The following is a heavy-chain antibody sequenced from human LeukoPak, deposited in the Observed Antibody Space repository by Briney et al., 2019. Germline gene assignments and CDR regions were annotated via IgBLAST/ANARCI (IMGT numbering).Heavy chain of an antibody. Sequence: GGSLRLSCAASGFTFSNYAIHWVRQAPGKGLEWVAVISYDGSNKYYADSVKGRFAISRDSSKNTLYLQMNSPRPEDTAVYYCAKGRGQSYPHYYFDSWGQGTLVTVSS. CDR1: GFTFSNYA. CDR3: AKGRGQSYPHYYFDS. J-gene: IGHJ4*02. V-gene: IGHV3-30*09. CDR2: ISYDGSNK. D-gene: IGHD3-16*02.